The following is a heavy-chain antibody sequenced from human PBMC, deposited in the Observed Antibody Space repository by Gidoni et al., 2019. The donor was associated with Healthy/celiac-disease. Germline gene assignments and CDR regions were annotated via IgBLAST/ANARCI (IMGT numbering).Heavy chain of an antibody. CDR2: IIPIFGTA. J-gene: IGHJ6*02. V-gene: IGHV1-69*01. CDR1: GGTVTSCA. CDR3: ARDLDSSHTKRDYYYYYGMDV. D-gene: IGHD6-13*01. Sequence: QVQLAQSGAVVKKPGSSVKVSCKASGGTVTSCAISRGRQAPGQGLEWMGGIIPIFGTANYAQKFQGRVTITADESTSTAYMELSSLRSEDTAVYYCARDLDSSHTKRDYYYYYGMDVWGQGTTVTVSS.